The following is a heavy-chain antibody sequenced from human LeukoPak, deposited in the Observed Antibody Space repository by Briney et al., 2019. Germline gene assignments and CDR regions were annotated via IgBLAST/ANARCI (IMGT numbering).Heavy chain of an antibody. J-gene: IGHJ4*02. CDR3: ARRRGRFLTHCGTECYSGYDQ. CDR2: ISSSGSTI. Sequence: GGSLRLSCAASGFTFSDYYMSWIRQAPGKGLEWVSYISSSGSTIYYADSVKGRFTISRDNAKNSLYLQMNSLRAEDTAMYYCARRRGRFLTHCGTECYSGYDQWGQGALVAVAS. D-gene: IGHD2-21*01. V-gene: IGHV3-11*01. CDR1: GFTFSDYY.